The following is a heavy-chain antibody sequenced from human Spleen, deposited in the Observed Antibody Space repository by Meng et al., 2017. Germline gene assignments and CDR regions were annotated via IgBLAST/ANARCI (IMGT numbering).Heavy chain of an antibody. Sequence: QVHIAECGAGLLNASETLSLPCADYGDALSSSNWWSWCRQPPWKGLEWIADIYRSGSTNYNPSLKSRVTISVDRSKNQFSLKLTSVTAADTAVYYCARAHSSGWSQHAYWGQGSLVTVSS. V-gene: IGHV4-4*02. J-gene: IGHJ4*02. D-gene: IGHD6-19*01. CDR3: ARAHSSGWSQHAY. CDR1: GDALSSSNW. CDR2: IYRSGST.